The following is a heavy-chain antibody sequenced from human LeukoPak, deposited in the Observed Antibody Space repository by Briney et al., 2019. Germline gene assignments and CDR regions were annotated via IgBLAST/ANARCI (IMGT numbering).Heavy chain of an antibody. CDR2: IYYSGST. J-gene: IGHJ4*02. CDR1: GGSISSYY. Sequence: SETLSLTCTVSGGSISSYYWSWIRQPPGKGLEWIGYIYYSGSTNYNPSLKSRVTISVDTSKNQFSLKLSSVTAADTAVYYCARYLGEILELNYFDYWGQGTLVTVSS. CDR3: ARYLGEILELNYFDY. V-gene: IGHV4-59*08. D-gene: IGHD3-16*01.